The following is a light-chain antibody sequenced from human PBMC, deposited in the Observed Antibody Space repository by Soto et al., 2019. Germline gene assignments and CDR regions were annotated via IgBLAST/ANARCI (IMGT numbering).Light chain of an antibody. V-gene: IGKV1-39*01. CDR3: QQTYNTPYT. Sequence: IHMTQSPSSLSASVGDRVTITCRASQTITTYLNWYQQKPGEAPKLLISTSGTLQRGVPSRFTGSGSGTDFTLTITGLQRADFATYFGQQTYNTPYTFGQGTKLEIK. CDR2: TSG. J-gene: IGKJ2*01. CDR1: QTITTY.